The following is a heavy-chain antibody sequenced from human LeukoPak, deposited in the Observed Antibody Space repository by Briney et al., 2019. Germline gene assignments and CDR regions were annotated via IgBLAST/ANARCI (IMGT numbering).Heavy chain of an antibody. V-gene: IGHV4-61*08. CDR3: ARVGYSYGYPTEHDY. J-gene: IGHJ4*02. Sequence: PSETLSLTCTVSGGSISSSVYYWGWIRQPPGKGLEWIGYIYYSGSTNYNPSLKSRVTISVDTSKNQFSLKLSSVTAADTAVYYCARVGYSYGYPTEHDYWGQGTLVTVSS. D-gene: IGHD5-18*01. CDR1: GGSISSSVYY. CDR2: IYYSGST.